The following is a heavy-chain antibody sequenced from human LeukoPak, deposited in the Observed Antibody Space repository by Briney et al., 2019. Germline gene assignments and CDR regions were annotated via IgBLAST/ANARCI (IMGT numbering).Heavy chain of an antibody. CDR2: ISTYNGDT. CDR1: GYTFTTYG. CDR3: ALIPYCTTATCYYFDF. V-gene: IGHV1-18*01. J-gene: IGHJ4*02. D-gene: IGHD2-2*01. Sequence: ASVKVSCEASGYTFTTYGVSWVRQAPGQGLEWMGWISTYNGDTNYAQKLQGRVTMTADTSTSTTYMELRSLRSDDTAVYYCALIPYCTTATCYYFDFWGQGTLVTVSS.